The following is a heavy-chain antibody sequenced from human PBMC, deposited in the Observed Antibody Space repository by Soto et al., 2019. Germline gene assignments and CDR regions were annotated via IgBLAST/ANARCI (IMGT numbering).Heavy chain of an antibody. CDR3: ARAPIAAAGTPYYYGMDV. CDR1: GYTFTSYD. J-gene: IGHJ6*02. Sequence: ASVKVSCKASGYTFTSYDINWVRQAPGQGLEWMGWMSPNNGNTNYAQKLQGRVTMTTDTSTSTAYMELRSLRSDDTAVYYCARAPIAAAGTPYYYGMDVWGQGTTVTVSS. D-gene: IGHD6-13*01. V-gene: IGHV1-18*01. CDR2: MSPNNGNT.